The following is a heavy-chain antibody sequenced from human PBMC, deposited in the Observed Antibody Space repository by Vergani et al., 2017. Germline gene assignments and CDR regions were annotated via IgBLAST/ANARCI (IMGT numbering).Heavy chain of an antibody. Sequence: EVQLLESGGGLVQPGGSLRLSCAASGFTFSSYAMSWVRQAPGKGLEWVSAISGSGGSTYYADSVKGRFTISRDNSKNTLYLQMNSLRAEDTAVYYCAKSEGPLGSPGHDYFDYWGQGTLVTVSS. V-gene: IGHV3-23*01. CDR1: GFTFSSYA. CDR3: AKSEGPLGSPGHDYFDY. J-gene: IGHJ4*02. D-gene: IGHD2-15*01. CDR2: ISGSGGST.